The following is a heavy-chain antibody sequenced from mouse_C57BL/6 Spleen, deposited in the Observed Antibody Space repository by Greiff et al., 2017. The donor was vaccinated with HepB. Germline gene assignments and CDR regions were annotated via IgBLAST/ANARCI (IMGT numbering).Heavy chain of an antibody. CDR2: IYPGSGST. CDR1: GYTFTSYW. V-gene: IGHV1-55*01. CDR3: ARRGNMVTTDWYFDV. J-gene: IGHJ1*03. Sequence: VQLQQPGAELVKPGASVKMSCKASGYTFTSYWITWVKQRPGQGLEWIGDIYPGSGSTNYNEKFKSKATLTVDTSSSTAYMQLSSLTSEDSAVYYGARRGNMVTTDWYFDVWGTGTTVTVSS. D-gene: IGHD2-2*01.